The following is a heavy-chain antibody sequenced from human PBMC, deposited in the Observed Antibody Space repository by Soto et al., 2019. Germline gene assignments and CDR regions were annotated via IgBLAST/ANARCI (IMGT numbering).Heavy chain of an antibody. V-gene: IGHV1-69*13. D-gene: IGHD2-2*01. J-gene: IGHJ5*02. CDR1: GGTFSSYA. CDR2: IIPIFGTA. Sequence: ASVKVSCKASGGTFSSYAISWVRQAPGQGLEWMGGIIPIFGTANYAQKFQGRVTITADESTSTAYMELSSLRSEDTAVYYCARGGAPDGFLGYCSSTSCYHRWFDPWGQGTLVTVSS. CDR3: ARGGAPDGFLGYCSSTSCYHRWFDP.